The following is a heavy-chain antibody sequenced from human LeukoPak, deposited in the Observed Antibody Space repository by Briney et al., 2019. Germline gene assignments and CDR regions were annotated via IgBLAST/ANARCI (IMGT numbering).Heavy chain of an antibody. CDR1: GGSISSGDYY. J-gene: IGHJ4*02. CDR3: AISSGWYTSFDY. Sequence: SQTLSLTCTVSGGSISSGDYYWSWIRQPPGKGLEWIGEINHSGSTNYNPSLKSRVTISVDTSKNQFSLKLSSVTAADTAVYYCAISSGWYTSFDYWGQGTLVTVSS. V-gene: IGHV4-30-4*08. D-gene: IGHD6-19*01. CDR2: INHSGST.